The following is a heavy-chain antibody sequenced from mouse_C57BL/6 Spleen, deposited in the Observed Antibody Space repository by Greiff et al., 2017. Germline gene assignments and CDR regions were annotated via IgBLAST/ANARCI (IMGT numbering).Heavy chain of an antibody. V-gene: IGHV1-82*01. Sequence: QVQLQQSGPELVKPGASVKLSCKASGYAFSSSWMNWVKQRPGQGLEWIGRIYPGDGDTNYNGKFKGKATLTADKSSSTAYMQLSSLTSEDSAVYFCARETRYYGSSYAMDYWGQGTSVTVSS. CDR3: ARETRYYGSSYAMDY. D-gene: IGHD1-1*01. J-gene: IGHJ4*01. CDR2: IYPGDGDT. CDR1: GYAFSSSW.